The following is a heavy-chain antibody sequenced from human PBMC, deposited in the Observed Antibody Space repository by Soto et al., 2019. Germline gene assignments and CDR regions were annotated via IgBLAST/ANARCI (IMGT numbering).Heavy chain of an antibody. CDR3: ARARTNEYYYYYMDV. Sequence: GGSLRLSCAASGFTFSTYAMSWVRRAPGKGLEWVAAIVASGDGTYYADSVKGRFTISRDNSKNSLYLQMNSLRAEDTAVYYCARARTNEYYYYYMDVWGKGTTVTVSS. CDR1: GFTFSTYA. CDR2: IVASGDGT. J-gene: IGHJ6*03. D-gene: IGHD1-1*01. V-gene: IGHV3-23*01.